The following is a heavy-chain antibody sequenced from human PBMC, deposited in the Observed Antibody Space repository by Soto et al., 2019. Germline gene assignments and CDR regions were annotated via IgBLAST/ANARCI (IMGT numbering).Heavy chain of an antibody. V-gene: IGHV1-69*13. J-gene: IGHJ6*02. CDR3: ARARAAYYDILTGYYLHYYYYGMDV. Sequence: SVKVSCKASGGTFSSYAISWVRQAPGQGLEWMGGIIPIFGTANYAQKFQGRVTITADESTSTAYMELSSLRSEDTAVYYCARARAAYYDILTGYYLHYYYYGMDVWGQGTTVTVSS. CDR1: GGTFSSYA. CDR2: IIPIFGTA. D-gene: IGHD3-9*01.